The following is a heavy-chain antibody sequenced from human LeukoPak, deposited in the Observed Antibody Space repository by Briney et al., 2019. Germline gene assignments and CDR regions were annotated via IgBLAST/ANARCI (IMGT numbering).Heavy chain of an antibody. CDR2: INPNGGST. Sequence: ASVKVSCKASGYTFTDHYLHWLRQAPGQGLEYLGWINPNGGSTNFPQKFQGRVTLTIDTSVNTGYMEITKLTSDDTAVYYCARIITSTWYNEFDCWGQGTLVAVSS. V-gene: IGHV1-2*02. D-gene: IGHD1-14*01. CDR3: ARIITSTWYNEFDC. J-gene: IGHJ4*02. CDR1: GYTFTDHY.